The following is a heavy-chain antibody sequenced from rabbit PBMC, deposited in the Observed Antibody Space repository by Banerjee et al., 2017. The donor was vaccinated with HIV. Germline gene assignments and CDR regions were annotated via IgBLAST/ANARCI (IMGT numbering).Heavy chain of an antibody. CDR2: IVTGSSGST. Sequence: QEQLVESGGGLVQPEGSLTLTCTASGFDLSSNYYMCWVRQAPGKGLEWIACIVTGSSGSTDYASWAKGRFTISKTSSTTVTLQMASLTAADTATYFCARDLAGVIGWNFNLWGPGTLVTVS. CDR1: GFDLSSNYY. CDR3: ARDLAGVIGWNFNL. J-gene: IGHJ4*01. D-gene: IGHD4-1*01. V-gene: IGHV1S45*01.